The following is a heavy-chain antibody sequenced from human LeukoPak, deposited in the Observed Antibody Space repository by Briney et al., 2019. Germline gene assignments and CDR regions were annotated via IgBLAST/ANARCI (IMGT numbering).Heavy chain of an antibody. J-gene: IGHJ5*02. CDR1: GGSISSSSYY. CDR2: IYHTGST. Sequence: SETLSLTCTVSGGSISSSSYYWGWIRQPPGKGLEWIGSIYHTGSTYYNPSLKSRVTISADTSKNQFSLKLSSVTAADTAVYYCARESSSSTYNWFDPWGQGTLVTVSS. D-gene: IGHD6-6*01. V-gene: IGHV4-39*07. CDR3: ARESSSSTYNWFDP.